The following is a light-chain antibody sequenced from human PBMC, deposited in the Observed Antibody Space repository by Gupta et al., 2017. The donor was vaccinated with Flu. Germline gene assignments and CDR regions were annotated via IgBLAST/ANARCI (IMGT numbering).Light chain of an antibody. J-gene: IGLJ1*01. CDR3: NYPDSSSPHWV. CDR2: GKN. V-gene: IGLV3-19*01. CDR1: SRRGYY. Sequence: GQTVRITCQGDSRRGYYASWYQQKPGQATVLVSEGKNNRPSGIPDRFAGYSAGSNASCNTNGAQAEEEADDYWNYPDSSSPHWVFGTGTKVTVL.